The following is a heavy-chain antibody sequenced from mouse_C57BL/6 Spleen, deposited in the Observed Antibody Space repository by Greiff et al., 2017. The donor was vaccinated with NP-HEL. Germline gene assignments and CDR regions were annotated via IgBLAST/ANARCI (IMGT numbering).Heavy chain of an antibody. CDR3: ARWGAPYAMDY. V-gene: IGHV1-82*01. J-gene: IGHJ4*01. CDR2: IYPGDGDT. CDR1: GYAFSSSW. Sequence: VQLQQSGPELVKPGASVKISCKASGYAFSSSWMNWVKQRPGKGLEWIGRIYPGDGDTNYNGKFKGKATLTADKSSSTAYMQLSSLTSEDSAVYFCARWGAPYAMDYWGQGTSVTVSS.